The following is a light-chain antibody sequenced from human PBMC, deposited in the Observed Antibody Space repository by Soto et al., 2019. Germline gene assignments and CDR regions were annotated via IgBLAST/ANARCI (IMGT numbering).Light chain of an antibody. V-gene: IGKV3-20*01. Sequence: EIVLTQSPGTLSLSPGERATLSCRASQSVSSSYLAWYQQKPGQAPRLLIYGASSRATGIPDRFSGSGSGTDFTITISRMEPEDFAVYYWHQYDSSPLTFGGGTKVEIK. CDR2: GAS. CDR1: QSVSSSY. CDR3: HQYDSSPLT. J-gene: IGKJ4*01.